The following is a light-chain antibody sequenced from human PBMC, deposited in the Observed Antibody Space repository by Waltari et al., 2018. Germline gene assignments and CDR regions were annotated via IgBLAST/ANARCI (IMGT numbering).Light chain of an antibody. Sequence: QSALTQPASVSGSPGQSITISCTRTSSDVGGYNYVSWYQQHPGKAPKLMLYDGRKRPQRVSNRFSGYKSGNTASLTISGLQAEDEADYYCSSYTSSSSWVFGGGTKLTVL. J-gene: IGLJ3*02. CDR2: DGR. CDR3: SSYTSSSSWV. V-gene: IGLV2-14*01. CDR1: SSDVGGYNY.